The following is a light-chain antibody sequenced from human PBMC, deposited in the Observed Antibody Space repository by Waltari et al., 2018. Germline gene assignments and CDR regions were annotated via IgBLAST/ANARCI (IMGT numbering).Light chain of an antibody. CDR2: EGS. Sequence: QSALTQPASVSGSPGQSITISCTGTSSDVGSNNLVSWYQQHPGKAPKLMICEGSKRPSGVSKRFSGSKAGNTASLTIAGRQAEDGADYYGCSYAGSSTYVFGTGTKVTVL. CDR1: SSDVGSNNL. CDR3: CSYAGSSTYV. V-gene: IGLV2-23*01. J-gene: IGLJ1*01.